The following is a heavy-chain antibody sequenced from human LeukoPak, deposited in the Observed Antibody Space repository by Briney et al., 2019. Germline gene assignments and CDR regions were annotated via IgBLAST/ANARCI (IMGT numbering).Heavy chain of an antibody. CDR1: GFTFSSYS. J-gene: IGHJ5*02. CDR3: ARDLYCSSTSCPSNWFDP. CDR2: ISSSSSYI. D-gene: IGHD2-2*01. Sequence: PGGSLRLSCAASGFTFSSYSMNWVRQAPGKGLEWVSSISSSSSYIYYADSVKGRFTISRDNAKNSLYLQMNSLRAEDTAVYYCARDLYCSSTSCPSNWFDPWGQGTLVTVSS. V-gene: IGHV3-21*01.